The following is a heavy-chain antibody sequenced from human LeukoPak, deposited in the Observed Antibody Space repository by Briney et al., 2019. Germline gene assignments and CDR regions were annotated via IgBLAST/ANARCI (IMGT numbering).Heavy chain of an antibody. D-gene: IGHD3-22*01. J-gene: IGHJ4*02. CDR2: INHSGSS. Sequence: SETLSLTCAVYGGSFSGYSWSWVRQPPGKGLEGIGEINHSGSSNYNPSLKRRDTISVDKSKKQFSLKLSSVTAADTAVYYCARVSYYDSSGNRGAFHFWGQGTLVTVSS. CDR3: ARVSYYDSSGNRGAFHF. V-gene: IGHV4-34*01. CDR1: GGSFSGYS.